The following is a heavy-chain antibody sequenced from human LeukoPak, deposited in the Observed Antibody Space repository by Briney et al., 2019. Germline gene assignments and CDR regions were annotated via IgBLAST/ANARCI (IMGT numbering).Heavy chain of an antibody. CDR3: TRGDYYDSSGYYLLFDY. V-gene: IGHV3-49*04. D-gene: IGHD3-22*01. J-gene: IGHJ4*02. CDR1: GFTFGDYG. CDR2: IRSKPYGGAA. Sequence: GRSLRLSCTASGFTFGDYGMSWVRQAPGEGLEWVGFIRSKPYGGAAEYAASVKGRFTISRDDSESIAYLQMNSLKTEDTAVYYCTRGDYYDSSGYYLLFDYWGQGTLVTVSS.